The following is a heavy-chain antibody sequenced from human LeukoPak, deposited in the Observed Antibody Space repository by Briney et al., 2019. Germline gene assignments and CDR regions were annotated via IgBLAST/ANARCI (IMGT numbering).Heavy chain of an antibody. CDR3: ARDWGAYYYDSSGHASGDNWFDP. CDR1: GGSFSGYY. D-gene: IGHD3-22*01. J-gene: IGHJ5*02. CDR2: INHSGST. Sequence: SETLSLTCAVYGGSFSGYYWSWIRQPPGKGLEWIGEINHSGSTNYNPSLKSRVTISVDTSKNQFSLKLSSVTAADTAVYNCARDWGAYYYDSSGHASGDNWFDPWGQGTLVTVSS. V-gene: IGHV4-34*01.